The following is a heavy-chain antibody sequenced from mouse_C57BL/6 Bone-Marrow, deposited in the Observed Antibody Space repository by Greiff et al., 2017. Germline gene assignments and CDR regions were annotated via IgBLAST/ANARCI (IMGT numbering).Heavy chain of an antibody. V-gene: IGHV1-69*01. J-gene: IGHJ1*03. CDR2: IDPSDSYT. Sequence: QVQLQQPGAELVMPGASVKLSCKASGYTFTSYWMHWVKQRPGQGLEWIGEIDPSDSYTNYNQKFKGKSTLTVDKSSSTAYMQSSSLTSEDAAVYYCAKDSNDVGYFDDWGTGTTVTVSS. D-gene: IGHD2-12*01. CDR3: AKDSNDVGYFDD. CDR1: GYTFTSYW.